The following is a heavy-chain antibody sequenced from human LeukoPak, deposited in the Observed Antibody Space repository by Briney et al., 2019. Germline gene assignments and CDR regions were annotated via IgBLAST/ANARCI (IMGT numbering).Heavy chain of an antibody. D-gene: IGHD4-17*01. Sequence: AGGSLRLSCAASGLTFSSYAMSWVRQAPGKGLEWVSAISGSGGSTYYADSVKGRFTISRDNSKNTLYLQMNSLRAEDTAVYYCARGTDYGDYGSAFDIWGQGTMVTVSS. CDR3: ARGTDYGDYGSAFDI. CDR2: ISGSGGST. CDR1: GLTFSSYA. J-gene: IGHJ3*02. V-gene: IGHV3-23*01.